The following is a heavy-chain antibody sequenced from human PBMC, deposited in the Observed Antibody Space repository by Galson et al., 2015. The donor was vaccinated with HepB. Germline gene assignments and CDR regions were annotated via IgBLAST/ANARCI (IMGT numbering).Heavy chain of an antibody. D-gene: IGHD3-22*01. V-gene: IGHV1-46*01. J-gene: IGHJ1*01. Sequence: SVKVSCKASGYTFTSYYMHWVRQAPGQGLEWMGIINPSGGSTSYAQKFQGRVTMTRDTSTSTVYTELNSLRAEDTAVYYCARGSSPRWYDSSGAYFQHWGQGTLVTVSS. CDR1: GYTFTSYY. CDR2: INPSGGST. CDR3: ARGSSPRWYDSSGAYFQH.